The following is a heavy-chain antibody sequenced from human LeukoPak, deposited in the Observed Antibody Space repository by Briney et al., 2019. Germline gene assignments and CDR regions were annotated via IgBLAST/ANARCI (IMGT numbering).Heavy chain of an antibody. CDR1: GFTVSNNF. V-gene: IGHV3-53*01. D-gene: IGHD6-19*01. CDR3: ARGDKSSGWYFLDY. J-gene: IGHJ4*02. CDR2: IYSGGST. Sequence: GSLRLSCAASGFTVSNNFMNWVRQAPGKGLEWVSLIYSGGSTYYADSVKGRFTISRDNAKNTLYLQMNSLRAEDTAIYYCARGDKSSGWYFLDYWGRGTLVTVSS.